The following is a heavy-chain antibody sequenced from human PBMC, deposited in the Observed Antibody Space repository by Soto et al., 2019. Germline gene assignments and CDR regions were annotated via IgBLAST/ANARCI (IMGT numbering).Heavy chain of an antibody. Sequence: QVQLLQSGGEVKKPGASVKLSCNSSDHTFTYYGINWVRRATGQGLEWMGWISGYNGNTKYAQKFQDRVTMRADTSTRTVYLEMRSLTSDDTAVYFCAATGGHYFGLDVWGQGTTVTVSS. D-gene: IGHD2-8*02. CDR1: DHTFTYYG. CDR3: AATGGHYFGLDV. CDR2: ISGYNGNT. J-gene: IGHJ6*02. V-gene: IGHV1-18*01.